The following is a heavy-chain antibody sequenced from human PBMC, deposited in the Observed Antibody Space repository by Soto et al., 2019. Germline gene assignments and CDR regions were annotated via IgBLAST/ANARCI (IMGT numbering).Heavy chain of an antibody. Sequence: SETLSLTCTVPGGSISSYYWSWIRRPAGKGLEWIGRIYTSGSTNYNPSLKSRVTMSVDTSKNQFSLKLSGLKSDDTAVYYCATPTPLRGAMITNINFDFWGQGTPVTVSS. CDR3: ATPTPLRGAMITNINFDF. D-gene: IGHD3-10*01. CDR1: GGSISSYY. CDR2: IYTSGST. J-gene: IGHJ4*02. V-gene: IGHV4-4*07.